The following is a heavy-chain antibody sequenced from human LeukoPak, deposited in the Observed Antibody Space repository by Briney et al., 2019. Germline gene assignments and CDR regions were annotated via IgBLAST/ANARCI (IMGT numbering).Heavy chain of an antibody. D-gene: IGHD5-18*01. J-gene: IGHJ4*02. CDR3: ARESVDTAMVTYYYFDY. CDR1: GYTFTGYY. CDR2: INPNSGGT. V-gene: IGHV1-2*02. Sequence: ASVKVSCKASGYTFTGYYMHWVRQAPGQGLEWMGWINPNSGGTNYAQKFQGRVTITADKSTSTAYMELSSLRSEDTAVYYCARESVDTAMVTYYYFDYWGQGTLVTVSS.